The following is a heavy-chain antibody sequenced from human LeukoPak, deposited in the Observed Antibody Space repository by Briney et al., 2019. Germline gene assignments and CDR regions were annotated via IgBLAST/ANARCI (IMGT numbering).Heavy chain of an antibody. Sequence: QTGGSLRLSCAASGFTFSSYGMHWVRQAPGKGLEWVAVIWYGGSNKYYADSVKGRFTISRDNSKNTLYLQMNSLRAEDTAVYYCAREWFPYDFWSGYHYYYYYYGMDVWGQGTTVTVSS. D-gene: IGHD3-3*01. J-gene: IGHJ6*02. CDR1: GFTFSSYG. CDR3: AREWFPYDFWSGYHYYYYYYGMDV. CDR2: IWYGGSNK. V-gene: IGHV3-33*01.